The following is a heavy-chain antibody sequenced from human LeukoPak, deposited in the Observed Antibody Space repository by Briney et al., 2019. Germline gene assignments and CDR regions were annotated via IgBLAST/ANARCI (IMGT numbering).Heavy chain of an antibody. CDR3: ARHASRGSGYYVPFDY. CDR2: IYNTGST. CDR1: GGSISSSSYY. J-gene: IGHJ4*02. Sequence: SSETLSLTCTVSGGSISSSSYYWGWIRQSPGKEPEWIGSIYNTGSTHYKPSLESRVTISVDTSKNQLSLKLNSVTAADTAIYYCARHASRGSGYYVPFDYGGLGTLVTVSS. D-gene: IGHD3-22*01. V-gene: IGHV4-39*01.